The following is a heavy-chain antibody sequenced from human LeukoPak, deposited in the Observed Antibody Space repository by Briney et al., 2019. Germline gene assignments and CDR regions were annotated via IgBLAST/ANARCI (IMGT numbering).Heavy chain of an antibody. V-gene: IGHV1-8*01. CDR2: MNPNSGNT. Sequence: GASVKFSCKASGYTFTSYDINWVRQATGQGLEWMGWMNPNSGNTGYAQKFQGRVTMTRNTSISTAYMELSSLRSEDTAVYYCARRGSLGYCSGGSCYNDAFDIWGQGTMVTVSS. J-gene: IGHJ3*02. D-gene: IGHD2-15*01. CDR3: ARRGSLGYCSGGSCYNDAFDI. CDR1: GYTFTSYD.